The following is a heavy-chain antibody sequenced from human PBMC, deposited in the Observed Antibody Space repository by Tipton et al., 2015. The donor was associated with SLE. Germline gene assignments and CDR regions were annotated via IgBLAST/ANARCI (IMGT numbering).Heavy chain of an antibody. Sequence: TLSLTCTVSGGSISSSSYYWGWIRQPPGKGLEWIGSIYYSGSTYYNPSLKGRVTISVDTSKNQFSLKLSSVTAADTAVYFCARTDYYESSFDIWGQGTMVTVSS. CDR3: ARTDYYESSFDI. CDR1: GGSISSSSYY. V-gene: IGHV4-39*01. CDR2: IYYSGST. J-gene: IGHJ3*02. D-gene: IGHD3-22*01.